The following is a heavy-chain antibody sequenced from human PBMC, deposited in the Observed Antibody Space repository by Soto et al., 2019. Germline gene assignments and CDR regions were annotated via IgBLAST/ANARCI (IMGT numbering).Heavy chain of an antibody. CDR1: GGTFSSYA. CDR2: IIPIFGTA. CDR3: ARGQSGLTRNLMGY. Sequence: SVKLSCTSSGGTFSSYAISWVRQAPGQGLEWMGGIIPIFGTANYAQKFQGRVTITADESTSTAYMELSSLRSEDTAVYYCARGQSGLTRNLMGYWGQGTTVTV. V-gene: IGHV1-69*13. J-gene: IGHJ6*02. D-gene: IGHD1-7*01.